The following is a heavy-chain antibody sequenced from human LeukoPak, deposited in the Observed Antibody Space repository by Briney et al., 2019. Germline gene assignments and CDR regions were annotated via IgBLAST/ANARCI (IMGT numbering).Heavy chain of an antibody. D-gene: IGHD6-6*01. V-gene: IGHV3-7*01. J-gene: IGHJ4*02. CDR3: ARIGYSSSPFDY. CDR1: GFSFSNYW. Sequence: SGGSLRLSCAASGFSFSNYWMSWVRQAPGKGLEWLANINQDGSVTYYVDSVEGRFTISRDNAKNSLYLQMNSLRAGDTAVYYCARIGYSSSPFDYWGQGILVTVAS. CDR2: INQDGSVT.